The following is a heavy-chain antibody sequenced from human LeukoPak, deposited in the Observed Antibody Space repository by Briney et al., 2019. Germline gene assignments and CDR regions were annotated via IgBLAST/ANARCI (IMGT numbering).Heavy chain of an antibody. J-gene: IGHJ4*02. D-gene: IGHD1-14*01. CDR1: GFSLYTYS. CDR2: IAYDGSRA. V-gene: IGHV3-33*08. Sequence: GESLRLSCAVSGFSLYTYSMNWVRQTPGKGLEWVAVIAYDGSRAFYADSVKGRFTISRDNSKNTMSVQMDDLRAEDTAVYYCTRYNNDHFDYWGQGTLVTVSS. CDR3: TRYNNDHFDY.